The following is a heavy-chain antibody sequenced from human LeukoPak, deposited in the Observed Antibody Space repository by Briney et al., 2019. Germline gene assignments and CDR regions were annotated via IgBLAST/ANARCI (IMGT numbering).Heavy chain of an antibody. Sequence: GGSLRLSCAASGFTFSSYWMHWVRQAPGKGLVWVSRINTDGSSTSYADSVKGRFTISRDNAKNTLYLQMNSLRAEDTAVYYCARRSRPRIAARPGSAFDIWGQGTMVTVSS. CDR1: GFTFSSYW. CDR2: INTDGSST. J-gene: IGHJ3*02. V-gene: IGHV3-74*01. D-gene: IGHD6-6*01. CDR3: ARRSRPRIAARPGSAFDI.